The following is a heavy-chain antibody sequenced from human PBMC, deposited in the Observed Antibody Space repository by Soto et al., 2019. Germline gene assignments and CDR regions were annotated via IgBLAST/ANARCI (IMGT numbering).Heavy chain of an antibody. CDR3: ARDQGITMVRGVIIFGRFDY. CDR1: GFTFSSYG. V-gene: IGHV3-33*01. CDR2: IWYDGSNK. Sequence: GGSLRLSCAASGFTFSSYGMHWVRQAPGKGLEWVAVIWYDGSNKYYADSVKGRFTISRDNSKNTLYLQMNSLRAEDTAVYYCARDQGITMVRGVIIFGRFDYWGQGTLVTVSS. D-gene: IGHD3-10*01. J-gene: IGHJ4*02.